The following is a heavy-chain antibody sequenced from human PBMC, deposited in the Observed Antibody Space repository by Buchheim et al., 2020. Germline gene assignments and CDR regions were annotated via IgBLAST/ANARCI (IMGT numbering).Heavy chain of an antibody. CDR3: ARGGRIAAAGRRNYYYYYMYV. D-gene: IGHD6-13*01. CDR2: INPNSGGT. CDR1: GYTFTGYY. J-gene: IGHJ6*03. Sequence: QVQLVQSGAEVKKPGASVKVSCKASGYTFTGYYMHWVRQAPGQGLEWMGRINPNSGGTNYAQKFQGRVTMTRDTSISTAYLELSRLRSDDTVVYYCARGGRIAAAGRRNYYYYYMYVWGKGTT. V-gene: IGHV1-2*05.